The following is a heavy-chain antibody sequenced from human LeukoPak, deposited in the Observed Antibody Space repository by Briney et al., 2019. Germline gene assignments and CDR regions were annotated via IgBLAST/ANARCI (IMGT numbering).Heavy chain of an antibody. D-gene: IGHD3-10*01. CDR3: ARGAMVRGVVFDI. CDR2: IRYDGSDK. CDR1: GFTFSSYG. Sequence: GSLRLSCAASGFTFSSYGIHWVRQAPGKGLEWVAFIRYDGSDKYYTDSVKGRFTISRDNSKNTLYLQMNSLRTEGTAVYYCARGAMVRGVVFDIWGQGTMVTVSS. J-gene: IGHJ3*02. V-gene: IGHV3-30*02.